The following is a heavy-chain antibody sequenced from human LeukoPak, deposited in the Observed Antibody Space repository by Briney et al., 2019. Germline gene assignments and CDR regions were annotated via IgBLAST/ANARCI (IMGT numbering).Heavy chain of an antibody. Sequence: HSGKSLRLSCAASGFTLSNYGMHWVRQAPGKALEGVAVISYDGSNKYYPDSVKGRFTISRDNSKNTVYVQMNSLRAEDTAVYYCAKEEFYYGSGSAQDAFDMRGQGTMVTVSS. D-gene: IGHD3-10*01. V-gene: IGHV3-30*18. CDR2: ISYDGSNK. J-gene: IGHJ3*02. CDR3: AKEEFYYGSGSAQDAFDM. CDR1: GFTLSNYG.